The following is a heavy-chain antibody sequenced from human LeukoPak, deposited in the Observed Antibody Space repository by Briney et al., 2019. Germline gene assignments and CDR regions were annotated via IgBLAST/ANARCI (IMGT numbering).Heavy chain of an antibody. CDR2: IYYSGST. D-gene: IGHD3-22*01. J-gene: IGHJ4*02. Sequence: SETLSLTCTVSGGSISSGGYYWSWIRQHPGKGLEWIGYIYYSGSTHYNPSLKTRFTISVGTSKNQFSLKLSSVTDADTVVYYCAREDYYDSSGYYRHIDYWGQGTLDTVSS. V-gene: IGHV4-31*03. CDR1: GGSISSGGYY. CDR3: AREDYYDSSGYYRHIDY.